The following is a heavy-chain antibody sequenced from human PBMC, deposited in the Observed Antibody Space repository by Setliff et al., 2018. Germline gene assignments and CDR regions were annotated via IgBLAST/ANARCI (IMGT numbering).Heavy chain of an antibody. CDR1: GYSFTSYW. J-gene: IGHJ5*02. Sequence: GESLKISCKGSGYSFTSYWIGWVRQMPGKGLEWMGIIYPGDSDTRYSPSFQGRVTISADKSISTAYLQWSSLKASDTAMYYCARQYYNFWSGYSPKKGWFDPWGQGTLVTVSS. V-gene: IGHV5-51*01. CDR3: ARQYYNFWSGYSPKKGWFDP. D-gene: IGHD3-3*01. CDR2: IYPGDSDT.